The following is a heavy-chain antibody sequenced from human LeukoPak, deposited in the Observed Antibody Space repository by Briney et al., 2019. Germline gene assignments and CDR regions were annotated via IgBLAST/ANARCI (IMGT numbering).Heavy chain of an antibody. D-gene: IGHD4-17*01. CDR1: GYTFTSYA. Sequence: ASVNVSCQASGYTFTSYAMYWVRQAPGQGRAWVGWINTNTGNPTYAQGFTGRFVYSLDTSVSTAYLQISSLKAEDTAVYYCARIGYGDLNWFDPWGQGTLVTVSS. CDR3: ARIGYGDLNWFDP. CDR2: INTNTGNP. J-gene: IGHJ5*02. V-gene: IGHV7-4-1*02.